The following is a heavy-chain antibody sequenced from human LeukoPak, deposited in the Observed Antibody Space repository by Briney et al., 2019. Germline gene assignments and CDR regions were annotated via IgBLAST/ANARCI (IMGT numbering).Heavy chain of an antibody. D-gene: IGHD6-6*01. J-gene: IGHJ4*02. V-gene: IGHV3-48*01. Sequence: PGGSLRLSCAASGFTFSTYSMNWVRQAPGKGLEWVSYITSSSSSIYYADSVEGRFTISRDNAKNSLYLQMNSLRAEDTAVYYCARACFDSSSSGYYFDYWGQGTLVTVSS. CDR1: GFTFSTYS. CDR3: ARACFDSSSSGYYFDY. CDR2: ITSSSSSI.